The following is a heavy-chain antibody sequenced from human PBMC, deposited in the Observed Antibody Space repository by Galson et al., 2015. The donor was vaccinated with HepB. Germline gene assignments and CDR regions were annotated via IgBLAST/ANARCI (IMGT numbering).Heavy chain of an antibody. D-gene: IGHD3-10*01. CDR3: ARGYRNRDGSGSYYFDY. CDR2: INPNSGGT. CDR1: GYIFSGFH. J-gene: IGHJ4*02. V-gene: IGHV1-2*02. Sequence: SVKVSCKASGYIFSGFHMHLVRQAPGQGLEWMGWINPNSGGTKYAQKFQGRVTMTRDTSIRTAYMELSRLKSDDTAVYYCARGYRNRDGSGSYYFDYWGQGTLITVSS.